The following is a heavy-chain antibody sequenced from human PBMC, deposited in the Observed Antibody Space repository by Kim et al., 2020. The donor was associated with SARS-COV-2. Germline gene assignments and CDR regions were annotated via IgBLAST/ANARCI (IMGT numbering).Heavy chain of an antibody. Sequence: GGSLRLSCAASGFTFSSYGMHWVRQAPGKGLEWVAVIWYDGSNKYYADSVKGRFTISRDNSKNTLYLQMNSLRAEDTAVYYCARDGITGPGGFSFDYWGQGTLVTVSS. D-gene: IGHD1-20*01. CDR1: GFTFSSYG. V-gene: IGHV3-33*01. CDR2: IWYDGSNK. J-gene: IGHJ4*02. CDR3: ARDGITGPGGFSFDY.